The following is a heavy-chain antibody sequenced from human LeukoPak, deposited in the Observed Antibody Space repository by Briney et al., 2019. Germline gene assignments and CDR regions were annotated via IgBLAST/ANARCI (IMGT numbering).Heavy chain of an antibody. CDR3: ARATLPRSDDYTFDY. D-gene: IGHD5-24*01. J-gene: IGHJ4*02. V-gene: IGHV1-2*02. Sequence: ASVTVSCKASGYTFSAYYIHWVRQAPAQGRVWMGWINPNSGGTNYAQMFQGRVTMTRETSISTVYLALSSLRSDDTAVYYCARATLPRSDDYTFDYWGQGTLVTVSS. CDR2: INPNSGGT. CDR1: GYTFSAYY.